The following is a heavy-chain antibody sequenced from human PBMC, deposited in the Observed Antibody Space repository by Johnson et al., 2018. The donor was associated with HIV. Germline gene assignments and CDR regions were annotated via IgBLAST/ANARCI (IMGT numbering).Heavy chain of an antibody. CDR1: GFTFDEYD. Sequence: VQLVESGGGVARPGGSLRLSCEASGFTFDEYDMSWVRQAPGKGLEWVSAISGSGGSTYYADSVKGRFTISRDNSKNTLYLQMNSLRAEDTAVYYCAKDQGGSYPYDAFDIWGQGTMVTVSS. J-gene: IGHJ3*02. CDR2: ISGSGGST. CDR3: AKDQGGSYPYDAFDI. D-gene: IGHD1-26*01. V-gene: IGHV3-23*04.